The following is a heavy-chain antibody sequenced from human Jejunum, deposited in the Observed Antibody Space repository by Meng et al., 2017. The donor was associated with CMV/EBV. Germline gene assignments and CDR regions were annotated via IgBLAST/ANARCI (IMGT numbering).Heavy chain of an antibody. V-gene: IGHV1-2*06. Sequence: CATSVYTFAAYYIHWVRQAPGRGLEWMGRINPNMGGTSYAQKFQGRVTMTRDMSTSTVYMELTSLTPDDTAVYFCARDRSSGYFYVHWGQGTLVTVSS. J-gene: IGHJ1*01. CDR3: ARDRSSGYFYVH. CDR1: VYTFAAYY. CDR2: INPNMGGT. D-gene: IGHD3-22*01.